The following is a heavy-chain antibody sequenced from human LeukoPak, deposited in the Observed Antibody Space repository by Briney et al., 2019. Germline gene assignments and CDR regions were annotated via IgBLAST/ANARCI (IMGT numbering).Heavy chain of an antibody. CDR3: ARRLTQYDCFDP. CDR1: GDSVSSNSVT. V-gene: IGHV6-1*01. Sequence: SQTLSLTCAISGDSVSSNSVTWNWIRQSPSRGLEWLGRTYYRSTWYNDYAVSVRGRITVNPDTSKNQFSLHLNSVTPEDTAVYYCARRLTQYDCFDPWGQGILVTVYS. CDR2: TYYRSTWYN. D-gene: IGHD2-2*01. J-gene: IGHJ5*02.